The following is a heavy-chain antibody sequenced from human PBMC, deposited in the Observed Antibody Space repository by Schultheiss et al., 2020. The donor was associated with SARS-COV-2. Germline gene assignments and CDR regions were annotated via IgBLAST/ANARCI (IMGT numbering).Heavy chain of an antibody. Sequence: SVKVSCKTSGGTFSNYEVSWVRQAPGQGLEWMGGISPVLTSPNYAQKFRGRITIITDESTSTVYIELSSLRSEDTAVYYCASDYSTTWTGYSSWGQGTLVTVSS. CDR1: GGTFSNYE. V-gene: IGHV1-69*05. D-gene: IGHD6-13*01. CDR2: ISPVLTSP. J-gene: IGHJ5*02. CDR3: ASDYSTTWTGYSS.